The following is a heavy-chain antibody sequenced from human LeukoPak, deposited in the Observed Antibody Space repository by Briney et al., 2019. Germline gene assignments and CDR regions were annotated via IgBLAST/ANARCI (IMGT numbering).Heavy chain of an antibody. Sequence: GGSLRLSCAASRFTVSSNYMSWVRQAPGKGLEWVSEIYSDGSTYYAASVKGRFSISRDNSKNTVYLQMSSLRAEDTAIYYCARELREHGVFDIWGQGTMVTVSS. V-gene: IGHV3-53*01. CDR3: ARELREHGVFDI. J-gene: IGHJ3*02. CDR1: RFTVSSNY. D-gene: IGHD1-26*01. CDR2: IYSDGST.